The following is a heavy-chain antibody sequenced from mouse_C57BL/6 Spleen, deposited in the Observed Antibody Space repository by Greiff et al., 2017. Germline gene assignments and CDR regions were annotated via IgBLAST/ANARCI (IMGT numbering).Heavy chain of an antibody. CDR3: TRSRNGWYCDV. V-gene: IGHV1-69*02. J-gene: IGHJ1*03. CDR1: GYTFTSYW. Sequence: QVQLQQPGAELVKPGASVKLSCKASGYTFTSYWMHWVKQRPGQGLEWIGEIDPSDGDTNYNQKFKGKAPLTVDKSSTTDYMQLSSLTSEDSAVYYCTRSRNGWYCDVWGTGTTVTVSS. CDR2: IDPSDGDT.